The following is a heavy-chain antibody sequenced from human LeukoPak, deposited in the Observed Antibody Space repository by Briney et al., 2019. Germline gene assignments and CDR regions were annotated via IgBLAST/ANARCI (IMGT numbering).Heavy chain of an antibody. Sequence: GGSLRLSCVASGFAFNTYTMNWVGQAPGKGLQWVSSIRSDSNYISYADSLKGRFTISRDNAKNSLYLQMHSLRAEDTAVYYCARDLQDFDYWGQGTLVIVSS. CDR2: IRSDSNYI. J-gene: IGHJ4*02. CDR1: GFAFNTYT. V-gene: IGHV3-21*01. CDR3: ARDLQDFDY.